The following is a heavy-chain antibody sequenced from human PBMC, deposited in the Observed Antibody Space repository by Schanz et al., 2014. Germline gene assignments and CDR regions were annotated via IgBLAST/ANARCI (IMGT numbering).Heavy chain of an antibody. J-gene: IGHJ6*03. CDR2: ISYDGSNT. CDR1: GFTLSSYA. V-gene: IGHV3-30-3*01. Sequence: QVQLVESGGGVVQPGRSLRLSCAAYGFTLSSYAMHWVRQAPGKGLEWVAVISYDGSNTYYADSVEGRFTVSRDSARYSLYLNMNALGAEDTAVYYGARDGDRVCHNDYMDVWGKGTTGTVSS. CDR3: ARDGDRVCHNDYMDV. D-gene: IGHD4-17*01.